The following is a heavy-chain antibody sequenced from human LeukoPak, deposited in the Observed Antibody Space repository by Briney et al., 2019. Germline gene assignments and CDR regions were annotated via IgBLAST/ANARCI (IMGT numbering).Heavy chain of an antibody. J-gene: IGHJ4*02. CDR1: GGTFSSYA. V-gene: IGHV1-69*04. Sequence: ASVKVSCKASGGTFSSYAISWVRQAPGQGLEWMGRIIPILGIANYAQKFQGRVTITADKSTSTAYMELSSLRSEDTAVYYCAKDPFGSGPPVHWGQGSLVTVSS. CDR2: IIPILGIA. D-gene: IGHD3-10*01. CDR3: AKDPFGSGPPVH.